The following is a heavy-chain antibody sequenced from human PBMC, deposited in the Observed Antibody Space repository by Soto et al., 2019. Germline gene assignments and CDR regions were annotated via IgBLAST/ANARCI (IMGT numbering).Heavy chain of an antibody. CDR3: ARATYSSSWYRGYFQH. CDR1: GFTFSDYY. V-gene: IGHV3-11*06. D-gene: IGHD6-13*01. Sequence: QVQLVESGGGLVKPGGSLRLSCAASGFTFSDYYMTWIRQAPGKGLEWVSYSSSSSSYTNQADSVKGRFTISRDNAKNSLYLQMNSLRAEDTAVYYCARATYSSSWYRGYFQHWGQGTLVTVSS. J-gene: IGHJ1*01. CDR2: SSSSSSYT.